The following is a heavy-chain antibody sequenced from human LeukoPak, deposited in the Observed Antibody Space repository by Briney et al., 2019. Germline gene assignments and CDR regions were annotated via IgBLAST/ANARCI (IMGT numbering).Heavy chain of an antibody. CDR3: AKEIITMIVVVLYFQY. D-gene: IGHD3-22*01. CDR2: FDPEDGET. J-gene: IGHJ1*01. CDR1: GYTLTELS. Sequence: ASVKVSCKVSGYTLTELSMHWVRQAPGKGLEWMGGFDPEDGETIYAQKFQGRVTMTEDTSTDTAYMELSSLRSEDTAVYYCAKEIITMIVVVLYFQYWGQGTLVTVSS. V-gene: IGHV1-24*01.